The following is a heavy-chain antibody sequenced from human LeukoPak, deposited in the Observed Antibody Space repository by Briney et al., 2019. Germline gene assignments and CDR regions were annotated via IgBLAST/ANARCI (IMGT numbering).Heavy chain of an antibody. CDR1: GFTFSSYG. CDR3: AKDYGTFGGVIVPDNYYYYMDV. J-gene: IGHJ6*03. D-gene: IGHD3-16*02. CDR2: IRYDGSNK. V-gene: IGHV3-30*02. Sequence: GGSLRLSCAASGFTFSSYGMHWVRQAPGKGLEWVAFIRYDGSNKYYADSVKGRFTISRDNSKNTLYLQMNSLRAEDTAVYYCAKDYGTFGGVIVPDNYYYYMDVWGKGTTVTVSS.